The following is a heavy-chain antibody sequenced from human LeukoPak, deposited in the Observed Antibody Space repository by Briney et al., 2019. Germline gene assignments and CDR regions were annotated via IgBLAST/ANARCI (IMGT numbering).Heavy chain of an antibody. CDR1: GFTFSRNG. D-gene: IGHD6-13*01. V-gene: IGHV3-30*02. CDR2: IRYDGNNE. J-gene: IGHJ4*02. CDR3: AKDTDIAAADIDY. Sequence: GGSLRLSCAASGFTFSRNGMHWVRQASGKGLEWVAFIRYDGNNEYYADSVKGRFTISRDNSKNTLYLQMNTLRAEDTAVYYCAKDTDIAAADIDYWGQGTLVTVSS.